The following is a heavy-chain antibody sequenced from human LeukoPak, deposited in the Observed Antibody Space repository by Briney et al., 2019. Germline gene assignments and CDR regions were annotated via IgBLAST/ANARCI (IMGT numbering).Heavy chain of an antibody. J-gene: IGHJ1*01. CDR2: INTGNGNA. CDR3: ARVPLHDDTRHYYPH. Sequence: ASVKVPCKTSGYIFSNYGMHWVRQAPRQSLEWMGWINTGNGNAKSSQKFQDRVTLTRDTSASTAYMELNSLSSEDTAVYYCARVPLHDDTRHYYPHWGQGTPVTVSS. D-gene: IGHD3-10*01. V-gene: IGHV1-3*04. CDR1: GYIFSNYG.